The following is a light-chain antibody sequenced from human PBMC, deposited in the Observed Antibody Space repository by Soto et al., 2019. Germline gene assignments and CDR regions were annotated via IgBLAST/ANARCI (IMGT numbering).Light chain of an antibody. J-gene: IGLJ2*01. Sequence: SALTQPASVSGSPGQSITISCTGTSSDVGSYNLVSWYQQHPGKATKLMIYEGSKRPSGVSKRLSGSKSGNTASLTIAGLQAEDEADYYCCSYAGSSTFYVVFGGGTKLTVL. CDR3: CSYAGSSTFYVV. V-gene: IGLV2-23*03. CDR1: SSDVGSYNL. CDR2: EGS.